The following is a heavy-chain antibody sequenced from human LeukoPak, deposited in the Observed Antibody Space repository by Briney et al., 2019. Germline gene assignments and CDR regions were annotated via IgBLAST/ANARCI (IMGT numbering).Heavy chain of an antibody. CDR3: ARAAISSSWSHDAFDI. CDR2: ISSSSSYI. V-gene: IGHV3-21*01. Sequence: GGSLRLSCAASGFTFSSYSMNWVCQAPGKGLKWVSSISSSSSYIYYADSVKGRFTISRDNAKNSLYLQMNSLRAEDTAVYYCARAAISSSWSHDAFDIWGQGTMVTVSS. CDR1: GFTFSSYS. J-gene: IGHJ3*02. D-gene: IGHD6-6*01.